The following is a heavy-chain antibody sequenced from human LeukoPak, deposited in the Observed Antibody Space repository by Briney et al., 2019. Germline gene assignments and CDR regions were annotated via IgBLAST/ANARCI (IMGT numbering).Heavy chain of an antibody. CDR1: GFTFSSYA. CDR2: IRYDGSNK. V-gene: IGHV3-30*02. CDR3: AKDARVIVVVVDGDNFDY. Sequence: GRSLRLSCAASGFTFSSYAMHWVRQAPGKGLEWVAFIRYDGSNKYYADSVKGRFTISRDNSKNTLYLQMNSLRAEDTAVYYCAKDARVIVVVVDGDNFDYWGQGTLVTVSS. J-gene: IGHJ4*02. D-gene: IGHD2-15*01.